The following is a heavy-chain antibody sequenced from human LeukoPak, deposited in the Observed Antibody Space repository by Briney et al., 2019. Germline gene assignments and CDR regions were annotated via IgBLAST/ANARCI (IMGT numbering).Heavy chain of an antibody. J-gene: IGHJ6*02. V-gene: IGHV3-21*01. D-gene: IGHD2-15*01. CDR1: GFTFSSYS. CDR3: ARNFGGHREDYYYYGMDV. Sequence: GGSLRLSCAASGFTFSSYSMNWVRQAPGKGLEWVSSISSSSSYIYYADSVKGRFTISRDNAKNSLYLQMNSLRAEDTAVYYCARNFGGHREDYYYYGMDVWGQGTTVTVSS. CDR2: ISSSSSYI.